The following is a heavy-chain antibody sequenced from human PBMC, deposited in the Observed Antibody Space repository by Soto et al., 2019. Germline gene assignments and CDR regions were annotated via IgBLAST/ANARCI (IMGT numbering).Heavy chain of an antibody. V-gene: IGHV3-30*18. CDR1: GFTFSSYG. Sequence: QPGGSLRLSCAASGFTFSSYGMHWVRQAPGKGLEWVAVISYDGSNKYYADSVKGRFTISRDNSKNTLYLQMNSLRAEDTAVYYCAKLSIAAAGKNWGQGTLVTVST. CDR3: AKLSIAAAGKN. J-gene: IGHJ4*02. CDR2: ISYDGSNK. D-gene: IGHD6-13*01.